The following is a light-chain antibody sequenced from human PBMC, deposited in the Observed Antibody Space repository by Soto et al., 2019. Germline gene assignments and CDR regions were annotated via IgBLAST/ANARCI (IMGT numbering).Light chain of an antibody. CDR2: RAS. CDR1: QPINNR. J-gene: IGKJ4*01. CDR3: QHYDSYPLT. V-gene: IGKV1-16*01. Sequence: DIQMTQSPSLVSASVGDRVSITCRASQPINNRLAWFQQKPGKAPKSLIYRASYLQSGVPPRFSGSGSGTLFTLAINNLQPEDFGTYYCQHYDSYPLTFGGGTKVDIK.